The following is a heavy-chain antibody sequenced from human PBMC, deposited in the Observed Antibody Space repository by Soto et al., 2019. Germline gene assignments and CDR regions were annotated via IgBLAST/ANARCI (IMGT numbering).Heavy chain of an antibody. D-gene: IGHD3-3*01. CDR2: IVPNVGTV. CDR1: GGTLSSFINYP. Sequence: SVKVSCKASGGTLSSFINYPVNWVRQAPGQGLEWMGGIVPNVGTVNYAQKFQGRVTVTADKSTGTAYMELSSLRSEDTALYYCARRDTSGFLRYFDNWGQGTLVTVSS. CDR3: ARRDTSGFLRYFDN. J-gene: IGHJ4*03. V-gene: IGHV1-69*06.